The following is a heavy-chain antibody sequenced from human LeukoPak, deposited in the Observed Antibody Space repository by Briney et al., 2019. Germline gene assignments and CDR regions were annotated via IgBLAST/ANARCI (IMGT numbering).Heavy chain of an antibody. J-gene: IGHJ5*02. V-gene: IGHV3-21*01. CDR3: ARERRAAGTINWFDP. CDR2: ISSGGTYK. Sequence: GGSLRLSCAASGFTFSDYTMNWVRQAPGKGLEWVSSISSGGTYKYYADSVKGRFTISRDNAKNSLYLQMNSLRAEDTAVYYCARERRAAGTINWFDPWGQGTLVTVSS. CDR1: GFTFSDYT. D-gene: IGHD6-13*01.